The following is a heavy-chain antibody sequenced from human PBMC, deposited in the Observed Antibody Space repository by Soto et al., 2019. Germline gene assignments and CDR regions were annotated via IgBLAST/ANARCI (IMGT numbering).Heavy chain of an antibody. J-gene: IGHJ4*02. CDR1: GFTVSSNY. V-gene: IGHV3-66*01. Sequence: EVQLVESGGGLVQPGGSLRLSCAASGFTVSSNYTSWVRQAPGKGLEWVSVIYSGGSTYYADSVKGRFTISRDNSKNTLYLQMNSLRAEDTAVYYCARDRSGIAVAGAAKWDFDYWGQGTLVTVSS. CDR3: ARDRSGIAVAGAAKWDFDY. D-gene: IGHD6-19*01. CDR2: IYSGGST.